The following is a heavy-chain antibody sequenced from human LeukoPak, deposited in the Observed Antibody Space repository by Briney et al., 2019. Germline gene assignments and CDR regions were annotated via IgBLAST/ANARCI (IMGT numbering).Heavy chain of an antibody. D-gene: IGHD1-26*01. CDR3: VGATTTTTIFAY. J-gene: IGHJ4*02. CDR2: IYSGGTT. V-gene: IGHV3-66*01. Sequence: GGSLRLSCAASGFTVGSNYMTWVRQAPGKGLQYISSIYSGGTTFYADALKDRFIISRDNAKNTVSLEIRSLRAEDTAVYYCVGATTTTTIFAYWGQGNLLTVSS. CDR1: GFTVGSNY.